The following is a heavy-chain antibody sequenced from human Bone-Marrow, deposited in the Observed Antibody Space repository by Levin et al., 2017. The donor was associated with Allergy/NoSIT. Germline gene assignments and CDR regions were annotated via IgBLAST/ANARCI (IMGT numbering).Heavy chain of an antibody. Sequence: GESLKISYIVSGFTFSDYSIYWVRQAPGKGLEWISSISGDSSDLYYADSVKGRFTISRDNAKNSLNLQVSSLRAEDTAVYHCVRGIIGDVRVAHKEAFDVWGQGTMVTVSS. CDR2: ISGDSSDL. CDR1: GFTFSDYS. D-gene: IGHD2/OR15-2a*01. J-gene: IGHJ3*01. V-gene: IGHV3-21*01. CDR3: VRGIIGDVRVAHKEAFDV.